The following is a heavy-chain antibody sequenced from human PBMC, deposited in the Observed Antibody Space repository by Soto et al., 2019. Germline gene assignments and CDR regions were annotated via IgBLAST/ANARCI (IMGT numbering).Heavy chain of an antibody. J-gene: IGHJ6*02. CDR3: ARYGMSVAGTSPGEYSYGMDV. CDR1: GYTFTGYY. D-gene: IGHD6-19*01. Sequence: ASVKVSCKASGYTFTGYYMHWVRQAPGQGLEWMGWINPNSGGTNYAQKFQGWVTMTRDTSISTAYMELSRLRSDDTAVYYCARYGMSVAGTSPGEYSYGMDVWGQGTTVTVPS. V-gene: IGHV1-2*04. CDR2: INPNSGGT.